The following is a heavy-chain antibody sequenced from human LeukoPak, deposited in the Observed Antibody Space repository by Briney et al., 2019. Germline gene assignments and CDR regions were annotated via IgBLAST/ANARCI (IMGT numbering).Heavy chain of an antibody. CDR3: ARDRVSFCGGDCYSGSYYNMDV. Sequence: PGGSLRLSCAASGFTFSSYWMSWVRQAPGKGLEWVANIKQDGSEKYYVDSVKGRFTISRDNAKNSLYLQMNSLRAEDTAVYYCARDRVSFCGGDCYSGSYYNMDVWGKGTTVTVSS. V-gene: IGHV3-7*01. CDR1: GFTFSSYW. J-gene: IGHJ6*03. D-gene: IGHD2-21*02. CDR2: IKQDGSEK.